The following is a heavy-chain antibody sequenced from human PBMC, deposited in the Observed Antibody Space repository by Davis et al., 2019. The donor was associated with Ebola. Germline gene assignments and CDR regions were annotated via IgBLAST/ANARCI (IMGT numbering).Heavy chain of an antibody. Sequence: GGSLRLSCAASGFTFSTYSINWVRQAPGKGLEWVSSISSTSYYIYYADSLKGRFTISRDNAKNSLYLQMNSLRAEDTAVYYCARGGYYDSSGYSHAAFDIWGQGTMVTVSS. CDR3: ARGGYYDSSGYSHAAFDI. V-gene: IGHV3-21*01. J-gene: IGHJ3*02. CDR2: ISSTSYYI. CDR1: GFTFSTYS. D-gene: IGHD3-22*01.